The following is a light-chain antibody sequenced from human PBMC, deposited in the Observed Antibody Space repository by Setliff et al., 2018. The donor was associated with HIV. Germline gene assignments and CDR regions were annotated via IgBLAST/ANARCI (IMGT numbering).Light chain of an antibody. CDR3: AAWDDSLNAFDV. CDR1: SSNIGSNT. J-gene: IGLJ1*01. Sequence: LTQPPSASGTPGQRVTISCSGSSSNIGSNTVNWYQQLPGTAPKLLIYSNNQRPSGVPDRFSGSKSGTSASLAISGLQSEDEADYYCAAWDDSLNAFDVFGTGTK. CDR2: SNN. V-gene: IGLV1-44*01.